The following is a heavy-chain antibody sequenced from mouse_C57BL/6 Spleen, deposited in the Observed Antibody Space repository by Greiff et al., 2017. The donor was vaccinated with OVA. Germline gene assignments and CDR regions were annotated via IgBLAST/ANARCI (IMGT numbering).Heavy chain of an antibody. CDR3: VRAYDYGPAWFAY. J-gene: IGHJ3*01. V-gene: IGHV10-1*01. CDR1: GFSFNTYA. D-gene: IGHD2-4*01. Sequence: EVQLQQSGGGLVQPKGSLKLSCAASGFSFNTYAMNWVRQAPGKGLEWVARIRSKSNNYATYYADSVKDRFTISRDDSESMLYLQMNNLKTEDTAMYYCVRAYDYGPAWFAYWGQGTLVTVSA. CDR2: IRSKSNNYAT.